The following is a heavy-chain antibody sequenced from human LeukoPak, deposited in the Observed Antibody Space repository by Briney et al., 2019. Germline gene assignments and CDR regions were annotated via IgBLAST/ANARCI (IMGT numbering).Heavy chain of an antibody. V-gene: IGHV3-30*03. CDR2: ISYDGSNK. CDR1: GFTFSSYG. D-gene: IGHD6-13*01. Sequence: GGSLRLSCAASGFTFSSYGMHWVRQAPGKGLEWVAVISYDGSNKYYADSVKGRFTISRDNSKNTLYLQMNSLRAEDTAVYYCARDTPRKYSSSWYSPDYWGQGTLVTVSS. CDR3: ARDTPRKYSSSWYSPDY. J-gene: IGHJ4*02.